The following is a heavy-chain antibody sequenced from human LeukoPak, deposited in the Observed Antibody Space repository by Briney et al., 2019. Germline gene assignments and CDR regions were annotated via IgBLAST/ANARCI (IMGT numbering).Heavy chain of an antibody. CDR2: ISGDGGST. V-gene: IGHV3-43*02. J-gene: IGHJ4*02. D-gene: IGHD6-19*01. CDR3: GKYSEAGTDFDY. CDR1: GFTFDDYA. Sequence: GGSLRLSCAASGFTFDDYAMHWVRQAPGKGLEWVSLISGDGGSTYYADSVKGRFTISRDNSKNSLYLQMNSLRTDGTALYYCGKYSEAGTDFDYWGQGTLVTVSS.